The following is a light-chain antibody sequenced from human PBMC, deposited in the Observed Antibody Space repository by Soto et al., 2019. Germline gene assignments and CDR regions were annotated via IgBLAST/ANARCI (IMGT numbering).Light chain of an antibody. J-gene: IGLJ1*01. CDR3: SSYTSSSTLYG. CDR2: EVS. Sequence: QSALTQPASVSGSPGQSITISCTGTSSDVGGYNYVSGYQQHPGKAPKLMIYEVSNRPSGVSNRFSGSKSGNTASLTISGLQAEDEAEYYCSSYTSSSTLYGFGTGTKRTVL. V-gene: IGLV2-14*01. CDR1: SSDVGGYNY.